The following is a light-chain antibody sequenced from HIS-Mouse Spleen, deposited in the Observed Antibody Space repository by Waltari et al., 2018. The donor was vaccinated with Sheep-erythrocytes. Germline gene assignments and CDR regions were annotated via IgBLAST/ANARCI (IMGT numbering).Light chain of an antibody. CDR1: SSDVGGYTY. Sequence: HSALTQPRSVSGSPGQSVTISSTGTSSDVGGYTYVSWYQQHPGKAPKPMIYDVSKRPSGVPDRFSGSKSGNTASLTISGLQAEDEADYYCCSYAGSYNHVFATGTKVTVL. V-gene: IGLV2-11*01. J-gene: IGLJ1*01. CDR2: DVS. CDR3: CSYAGSYNHV.